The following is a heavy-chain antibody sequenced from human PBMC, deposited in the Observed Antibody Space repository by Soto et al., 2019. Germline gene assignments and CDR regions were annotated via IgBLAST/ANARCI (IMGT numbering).Heavy chain of an antibody. V-gene: IGHV4-39*01. Sequence: TLSLTCTVSGGSISSSSYYWGWIRQPPGKGLEWIGSIYYSGSTYYNPSLKSRVTISVDTSKNQFSLKLSSVTAADTAVYYCARQGVVPAAPNYWGQGTLVTVSS. D-gene: IGHD2-2*01. CDR2: IYYSGST. CDR1: GGSISSSSYY. J-gene: IGHJ4*02. CDR3: ARQGVVPAAPNY.